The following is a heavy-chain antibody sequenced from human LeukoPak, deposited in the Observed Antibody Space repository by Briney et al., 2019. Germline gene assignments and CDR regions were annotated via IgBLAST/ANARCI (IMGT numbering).Heavy chain of an antibody. D-gene: IGHD3-3*01. J-gene: IGHJ4*02. V-gene: IGHV3-23*01. Sequence: GGSLRLSCAASGFTFSSYAMSWVRRAPGKGLEWVSAISGSGGSTYYADSVKGRFTISRDNSKNTLHLQMNSLRAEDTAVYYCAKDWYYDFWSGYSNWGQGTLVTVSS. CDR1: GFTFSSYA. CDR2: ISGSGGST. CDR3: AKDWYYDFWSGYSN.